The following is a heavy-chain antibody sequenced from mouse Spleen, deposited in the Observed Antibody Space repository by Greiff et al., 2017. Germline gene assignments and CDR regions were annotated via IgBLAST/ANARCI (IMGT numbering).Heavy chain of an antibody. Sequence: EVQRVESGGGLVKPGGSLKLSCAASGFTFSSYAMSWVRQTPEKRLEWVATISSGGGNTYYPDSVKGRFTISRDNAKNTLYLQMSSLKSEDTAMYYCARHSEGLLRLRGYFDYWGQGTTLTVSS. CDR2: ISSGGGNT. J-gene: IGHJ2*01. CDR3: ARHSEGLLRLRGYFDY. CDR1: GFTFSSYA. D-gene: IGHD1-2*01. V-gene: IGHV5-9-3*01.